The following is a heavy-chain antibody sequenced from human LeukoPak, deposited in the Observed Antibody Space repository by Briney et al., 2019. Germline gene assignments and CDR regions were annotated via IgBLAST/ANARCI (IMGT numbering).Heavy chain of an antibody. D-gene: IGHD3-22*01. CDR2: INHSGST. Sequence: SETLSLTCAVYGGSFSGYYWSWIRQPPGKGLEWIGEINHSGSTNYNPSLKSRVTISVDTSKNQFSLKLSSVTAADTAVYYCATARKTYYYDSSGYKFDYWGQGTLVTVS. CDR3: ATARKTYYYDSSGYKFDY. V-gene: IGHV4-34*01. CDR1: GGSFSGYY. J-gene: IGHJ4*02.